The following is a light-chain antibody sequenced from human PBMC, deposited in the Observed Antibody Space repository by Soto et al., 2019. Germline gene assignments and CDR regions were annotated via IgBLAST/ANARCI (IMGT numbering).Light chain of an antibody. CDR2: GAS. J-gene: IGKJ5*01. Sequence: EIVLTQSPATLSLSPGERATLSCRASQSLSSSFLAWYQQKPGQAPRLLIYGASSRATGVPDRFSGSGSGTDFTLTISRLEPEDFAMYYCQQYGSSPLITFGQGTRLEIK. CDR3: QQYGSSPLIT. CDR1: QSLSSSF. V-gene: IGKV3-20*01.